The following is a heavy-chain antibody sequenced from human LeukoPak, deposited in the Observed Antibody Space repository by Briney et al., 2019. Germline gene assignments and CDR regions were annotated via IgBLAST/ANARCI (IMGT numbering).Heavy chain of an antibody. V-gene: IGHV4-39*01. CDR3: ARYSGSYYNNWFDP. CDR1: GGSISSSSYY. CDR2: IYYSGST. J-gene: IGHJ5*02. D-gene: IGHD1-26*01. Sequence: SKTLSLTCTVSGGSISSSSYYWGWIRQPPGKGLEWIGSIYYSGSTYYNPSLKSRVTISVDTSKNQFSLKLSSVTAADTAVYYCARYSGSYYNNWFDPWGQGTLVTVSS.